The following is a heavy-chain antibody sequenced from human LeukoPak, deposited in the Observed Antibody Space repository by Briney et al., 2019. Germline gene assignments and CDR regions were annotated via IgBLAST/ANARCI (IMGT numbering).Heavy chain of an antibody. D-gene: IGHD6-13*01. J-gene: IGHJ4*02. CDR3: ARRYSSNWDFDY. CDR1: GYTFTSYD. V-gene: IGHV1-8*01. Sequence: ASVKVSCKASGYTFTSYDINWVRQATGQGPEWLGWVDPRSGNTGCAQKFQDRVTMTRDTSINTAYTELSSLDFEDTAVYYCARRYSSNWDFDYWGQGTLITVSS. CDR2: VDPRSGNT.